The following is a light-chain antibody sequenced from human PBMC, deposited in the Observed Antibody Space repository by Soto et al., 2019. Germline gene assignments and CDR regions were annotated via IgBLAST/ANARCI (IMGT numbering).Light chain of an antibody. CDR3: QQYDSLPLT. J-gene: IGKJ4*01. CDR2: EAS. CDR1: DDIRNY. V-gene: IGKV1-33*01. Sequence: DTQMTQSPSSLSASVGDRVTIACQASDDIRNYLNWYQQKPGKAPKLLIDEASHLETGVPSRFSGSGYGTDFTLTISSLQPEDIATYFCQQYDSLPLTFGGGTKVEIK.